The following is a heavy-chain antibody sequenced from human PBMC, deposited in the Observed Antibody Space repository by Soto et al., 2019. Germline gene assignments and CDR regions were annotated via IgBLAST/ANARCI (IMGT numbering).Heavy chain of an antibody. D-gene: IGHD5-12*01. J-gene: IGHJ5*02. Sequence: GGSLRLSCAASGITFSSYGMHWVRQAPGKGLEWVAVISYDGSKKYYADSVKGRFTISRDNSKNTLYLQMNSLRAEDTAVYYCAKDMGGYESWGQGTLVTVSS. V-gene: IGHV3-30*18. CDR3: AKDMGGYES. CDR2: ISYDGSKK. CDR1: GITFSSYG.